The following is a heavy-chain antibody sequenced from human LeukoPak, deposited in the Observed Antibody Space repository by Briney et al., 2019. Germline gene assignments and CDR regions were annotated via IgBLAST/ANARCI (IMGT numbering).Heavy chain of an antibody. CDR2: IIPIFGTA. CDR3: ARVGAGVTEYYYGSGYFDY. Sequence: ASVKVSCKASGYTFTSYGISWVRQAPGQGLEWMGGIIPIFGTANYAQKFQGRVTITADESTSTAYMELSSLRSEDTAVYYCARVGAGVTEYYYGSGYFDYWGQGTLVTVSS. J-gene: IGHJ4*02. D-gene: IGHD3-10*01. CDR1: GYTFTSYG. V-gene: IGHV1-69*13.